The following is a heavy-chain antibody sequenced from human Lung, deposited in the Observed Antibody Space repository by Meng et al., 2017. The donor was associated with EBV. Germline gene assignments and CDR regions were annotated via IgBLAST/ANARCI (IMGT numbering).Heavy chain of an antibody. V-gene: IGHV4-31*01. CDR3: ARVVAGRYNWFNP. CDR1: GGSISSCGYY. Sequence: QLHLQESGPVPLKPSPTRSPTFTVPGGSISSCGYYWSWIRQHPGKGLEWIGYIYYSGSTYYNPSLKSLVTISVDTSKNQFSLKLSSVTAADTAVYYCARVVAGRYNWFNPWGQGTLVTVSS. CDR2: IYYSGST. J-gene: IGHJ5*02. D-gene: IGHD6-6*01.